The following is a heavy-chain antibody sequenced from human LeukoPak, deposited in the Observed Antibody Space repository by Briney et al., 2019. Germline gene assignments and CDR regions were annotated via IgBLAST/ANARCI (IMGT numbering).Heavy chain of an antibody. CDR2: ISGSGGST. CDR3: AKHRRYYDFWSGCLFDY. V-gene: IGHV3-23*01. CDR1: GFTFSSYA. D-gene: IGHD3-3*01. Sequence: GGSLRLSSAASGFTFSSYAMSWVRQAPGKGLEWVSAISGSGGSTYYADSVKGRFTISRDNSKNTLYLQMNSLRAEDTAVYYCAKHRRYYDFWSGCLFDYWGQGTLVTVSS. J-gene: IGHJ4*02.